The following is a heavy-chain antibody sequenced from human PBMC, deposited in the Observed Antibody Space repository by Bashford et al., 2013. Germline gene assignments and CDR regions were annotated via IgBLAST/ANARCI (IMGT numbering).Heavy chain of an antibody. J-gene: IGHJ4*02. Sequence: VRQGSRKGGCSGSRRLVAVGDTTKYEDSVRGRFTISRDNSKNTLYLQMNNLRAEDTAMYFCAKAVIATINQHPPRSDSWGQGTLVTVSS. D-gene: IGHD5-24*01. CDR3: AKAVIATINQHPPRSDS. V-gene: IGHV3-23*01. CDR2: LVAVGDTT.